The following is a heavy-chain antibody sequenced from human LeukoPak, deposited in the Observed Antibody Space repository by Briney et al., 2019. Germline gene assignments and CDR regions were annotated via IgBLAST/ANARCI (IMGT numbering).Heavy chain of an antibody. Sequence: ASVKVSCKAFGYTFTNFGVSWVRQVPGQGLEWMGWISGYNGNTNYGQKVRGRVTMTTDTSTTTAYMELRSLRSDDTAVYYCARARAGDILTGYYPPGALDIWGQGTMVTVSS. D-gene: IGHD3-9*01. V-gene: IGHV1-18*01. J-gene: IGHJ3*02. CDR1: GYTFTNFG. CDR3: ARARAGDILTGYYPPGALDI. CDR2: ISGYNGNT.